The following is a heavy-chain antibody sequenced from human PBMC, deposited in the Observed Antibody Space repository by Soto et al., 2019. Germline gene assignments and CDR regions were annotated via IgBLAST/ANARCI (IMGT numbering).Heavy chain of an antibody. J-gene: IGHJ3*02. V-gene: IGHV4-59*01. D-gene: IGHD4-17*01. CDR1: GGSISSYY. Sequence: QVQLQESGPGLVKPSETLSLTYTVSGGSISSYYWSWIRQPPGKGLEWIGYIYYSGSTNYNPSLKSRVTISVDMSKNQFSPKLSSMTAADTAVYYCARRYGGAFDIWGQGTMVTVSS. CDR2: IYYSGST. CDR3: ARRYGGAFDI.